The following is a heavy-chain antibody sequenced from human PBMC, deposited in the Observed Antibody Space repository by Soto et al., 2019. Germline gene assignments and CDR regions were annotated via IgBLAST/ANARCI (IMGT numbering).Heavy chain of an antibody. Sequence: QVLLVQSGADVKKPGASVKVSCKTSGYTFTEFDITWVRQAPGQGLEWMGWMNTNTGNTGYAQKFQGRVTMNTDTSISTADMELRRLRSEDTAVYYWVSVVRFFVGDACYWGQGTLVTVSS. CDR3: VSVVRFFVGDACY. V-gene: IGHV1-8*01. CDR2: MNTNTGNT. CDR1: GYTFTEFD. J-gene: IGHJ4*02. D-gene: IGHD3-10*01.